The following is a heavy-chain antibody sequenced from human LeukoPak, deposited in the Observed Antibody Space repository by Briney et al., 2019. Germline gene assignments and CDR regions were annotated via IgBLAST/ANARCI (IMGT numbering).Heavy chain of an antibody. CDR2: MNPNSGNT. Sequence: ASVKVSCKASGYTFTSYDINWVRQATGQGLEWMGWMNPNSGNTGYAQKFQGRVTITRNTSISTAYMELSSLRSEDTAVYYCARMGAGGGYYYYYMDVWGKGTTVTVSS. D-gene: IGHD1-26*01. V-gene: IGHV1-8*03. J-gene: IGHJ6*03. CDR1: GYTFTSYD. CDR3: ARMGAGGGYYYYYMDV.